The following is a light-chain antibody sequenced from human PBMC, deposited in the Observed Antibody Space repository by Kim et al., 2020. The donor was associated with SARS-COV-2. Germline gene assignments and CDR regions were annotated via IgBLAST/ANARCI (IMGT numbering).Light chain of an antibody. CDR2: DAS. CDR3: QQYNNYPRT. J-gene: IGKJ1*01. V-gene: IGKV1D-13*01. CDR1: QGIGSA. Sequence: SASVGDRVTITCRASQGIGSALAWYQQKPGKAPRLLISDASDLKSGVPSRFSGSGSGTDFTLTIGSLQPEDFATYYCQQYNNYPRTFGQGTKVEI.